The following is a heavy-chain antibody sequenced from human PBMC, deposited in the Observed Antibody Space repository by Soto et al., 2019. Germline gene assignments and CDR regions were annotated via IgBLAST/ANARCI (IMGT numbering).Heavy chain of an antibody. CDR2: INSDGSST. CDR3: VSPADSNGYQFDF. Sequence: GGSLRLSCAASGFTFSSYWMHWVRQAPGKGLVWVSRINSDGSSTSYADSVKGRFTSSRDSSMNTLYLQMNSLRAEDTAVYYCVSPADSNGYQFDFCGQRTLVTVS. V-gene: IGHV3-74*01. CDR1: GFTFSSYW. D-gene: IGHD3-22*01. J-gene: IGHJ4*02.